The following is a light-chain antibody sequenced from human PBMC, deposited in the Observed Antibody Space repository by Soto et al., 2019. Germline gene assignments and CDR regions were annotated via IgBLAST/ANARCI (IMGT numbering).Light chain of an antibody. V-gene: IGLV1-51*01. CDR3: ASLNTNLRTYL. Sequence: SVLSQPPSVSAAPGQRVSISCSGCRCNIGGNSVSWYQQLPGTAGKLLSYDVGKRPSGIPDRFSCFKSDSSATLAIARFXTGDEADYSCASLNTNLRTYLFGTETKVTVL. CDR1: RCNIGGNS. J-gene: IGLJ1*01. CDR2: DVG.